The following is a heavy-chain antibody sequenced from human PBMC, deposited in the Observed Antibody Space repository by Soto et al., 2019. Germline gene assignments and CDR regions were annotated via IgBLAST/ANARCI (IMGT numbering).Heavy chain of an antibody. CDR3: ARDIDSSGYYYGGWFDP. CDR1: GGTISSYY. J-gene: IGHJ5*02. Sequence: QVQLQESGPGLVKPSETLSLTCTVSGGTISSYYWSWIRQPAGKGLEWIGRIYTSGSTNYNPSLKSRVTMSVDTSKNQFSLKLSSVTAADTAVYYCARDIDSSGYYYGGWFDPWGQGTLVTVSS. D-gene: IGHD3-22*01. V-gene: IGHV4-4*07. CDR2: IYTSGST.